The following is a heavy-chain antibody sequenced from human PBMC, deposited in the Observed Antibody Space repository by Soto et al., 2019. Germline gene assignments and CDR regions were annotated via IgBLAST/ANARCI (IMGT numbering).Heavy chain of an antibody. CDR1: GFTFSSYG. V-gene: IGHV3-30*18. J-gene: IGHJ6*02. Sequence: TGRSLRLSCAASGFTFSSYGMHWVRQAPGKGLEWVAVISYDGSNKYYADSVKGRFTISRDNSKNTLYLQMNSLRAEDTAVYYCAKVGGGHYYYYGMDVWGQGTTVTVSS. CDR3: AKVGGGHYYYYGMDV. D-gene: IGHD2-15*01. CDR2: ISYDGSNK.